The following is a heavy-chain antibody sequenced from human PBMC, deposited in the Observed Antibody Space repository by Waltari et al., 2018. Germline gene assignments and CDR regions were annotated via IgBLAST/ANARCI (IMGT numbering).Heavy chain of an antibody. Sequence: EVHLLESGGGLEQPGGSLRLSCAGSGFTFSSFGMTWVRQAPGKGLEGVAMMRASGVARDSAESVEGRFTISRGKSQNTLFRQMNSLRAEDTATYYCSKGNDNYDFWSRHFTFDSWGQGILVTVSS. CDR2: MRASGVAR. CDR3: SKGNDNYDFWSRHFTFDS. V-gene: IGHV3-23*01. CDR1: GFTFSSFG. J-gene: IGHJ4*02. D-gene: IGHD3-3*01.